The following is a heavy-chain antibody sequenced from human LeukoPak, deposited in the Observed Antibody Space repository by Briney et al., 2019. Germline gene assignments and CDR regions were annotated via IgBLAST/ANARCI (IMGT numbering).Heavy chain of an antibody. CDR3: ARGGSYRPIDY. CDR2: FSDSSSYK. D-gene: IGHD3-16*02. V-gene: IGHV3-21*01. Sequence: GGSLRLSCAASGFTFSSYSMNWVRQAPGRGLEWVSSFSDSSSYKYYADSVKGRFTISRDNDKNSLYLQMNSLRAEDTAVYYCARGGSYRPIDYWGQGTLVTVSS. J-gene: IGHJ4*02. CDR1: GFTFSSYS.